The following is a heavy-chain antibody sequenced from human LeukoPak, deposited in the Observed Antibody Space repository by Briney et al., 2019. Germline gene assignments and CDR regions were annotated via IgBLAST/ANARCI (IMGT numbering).Heavy chain of an antibody. CDR1: GFSLSTSGMC. D-gene: IGHD6-13*01. CDR3: ARIRGSRYYFDY. J-gene: IGHJ4*02. V-gene: IGHV2-70*11. CDR2: IDWDDDK. Sequence: ESGPTLLNPTQSLTLTCTFSGFSLSTSGMCVSWIRQPPGKALEWLARIDWDDDKYYSTSLKTRLTISKDTSKNQVVLTMTNMDPVDTATYYCARIRGSRYYFDYWGQGTLVTVSP.